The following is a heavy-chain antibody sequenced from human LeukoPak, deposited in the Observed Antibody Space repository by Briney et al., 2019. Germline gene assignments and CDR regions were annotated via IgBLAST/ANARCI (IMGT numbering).Heavy chain of an antibody. CDR3: AHRRPGHLTGWDNSYFDN. CDR2: IYWDDDR. D-gene: IGHD1/OR15-1a*01. Sequence: SGPTLVNPTQTLTLTCTFSGFSLYSSGVGVGWIRQPPGKALEWLAVIYWDDDRRYNPSLRSRLTMSKDASISQVFLVMSNMDPVDTATYYCAHRRPGHLTGWDNSYFDNWGPGTLVTVSS. V-gene: IGHV2-5*02. J-gene: IGHJ4*02. CDR1: GFSLYSSGVG.